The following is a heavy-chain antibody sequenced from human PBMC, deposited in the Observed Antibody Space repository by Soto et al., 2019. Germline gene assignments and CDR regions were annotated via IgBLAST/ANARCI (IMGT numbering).Heavy chain of an antibody. CDR1: GFTVSSNY. Sequence: GGSLRLSCAASGFTVSSNYMSWVRQAPGKGLEWVSVIYSGGSTYYADSVKGRFTISRDNSKNTLYLQMNSLRAEDTAVYYCARXQRRIAAAGTYYYYGMDVWGQGTTVTVS. V-gene: IGHV3-53*01. CDR3: ARXQRRIAAAGTYYYYGMDV. J-gene: IGHJ6*02. CDR2: IYSGGST. D-gene: IGHD6-13*01.